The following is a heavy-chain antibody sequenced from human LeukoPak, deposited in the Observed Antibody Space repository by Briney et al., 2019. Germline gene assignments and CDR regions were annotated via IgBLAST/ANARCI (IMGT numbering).Heavy chain of an antibody. Sequence: ASVKVSCKPSGYTFTGYYIHWVRQAPGLGLEWMGWINPNSGGTTYAQKFQGRITMTGDTSISTVYMELSRLRSNDTAVYYCARANILTGSAFDRWGEGTPVTVSS. CDR3: ARANILTGSAFDR. D-gene: IGHD3-9*01. V-gene: IGHV1-2*02. J-gene: IGHJ5*02. CDR1: GYTFTGYY. CDR2: INPNSGGT.